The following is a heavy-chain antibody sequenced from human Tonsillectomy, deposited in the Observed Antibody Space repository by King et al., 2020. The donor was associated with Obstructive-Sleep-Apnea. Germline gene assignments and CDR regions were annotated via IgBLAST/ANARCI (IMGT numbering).Heavy chain of an antibody. CDR1: GGTFSSYG. CDR2: IIPILCIA. D-gene: IGHD3-22*01. Sequence: QLVQSGAEVKKPGSSVKVSCNASGGTFSSYGISWVRQAPVQGLEWMGGIIPILCIANYAQKFQGRGTITADKFTSTAYMELSSLRSEETAVYYCARLKSSGYSAGYFDYWGQGTLVTVSS. V-gene: IGHV1-69*04. CDR3: ARLKSSGYSAGYFDY. J-gene: IGHJ4*02.